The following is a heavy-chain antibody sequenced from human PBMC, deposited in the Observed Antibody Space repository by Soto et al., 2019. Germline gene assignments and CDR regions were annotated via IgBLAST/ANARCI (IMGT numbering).Heavy chain of an antibody. Sequence: PGGSLRLSCAASGFTFSSYAMSWVRQAPGKGLEWVSAISGSGGSTYYADSVKGRFTISRENSKNTLYLQMNSLRAEDTAVYYCAKYSPNYDFWSCYYIGSGYYYYGMDFCGQRTTVTVSS. J-gene: IGHJ6*02. CDR2: ISGSGGST. D-gene: IGHD3-3*01. V-gene: IGHV3-23*01. CDR3: AKYSPNYDFWSCYYIGSGYYYYGMDF. CDR1: GFTFSSYA.